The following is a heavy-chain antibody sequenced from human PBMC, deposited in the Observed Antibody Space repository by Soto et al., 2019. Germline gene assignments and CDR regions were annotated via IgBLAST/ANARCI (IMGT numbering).Heavy chain of an antibody. D-gene: IGHD3-10*01. J-gene: IGHJ4*01. CDR1: GFVFSAYD. V-gene: IGHV3-23*01. CDR2: ISGGGVTT. Sequence: EVQLLESGGGLVQPGESLRLSCTGSGFVFSAYDMSWVRQASGKGLEWVASISGGGVTTYYADSVKGRFTISRDNSKNTLYLQMNSLGGEDSAMYYCARDMAYWGHGSLVTVSS. CDR3: ARDMAY.